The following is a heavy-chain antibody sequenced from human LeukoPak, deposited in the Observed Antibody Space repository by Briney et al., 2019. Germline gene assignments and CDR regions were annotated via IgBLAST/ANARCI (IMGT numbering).Heavy chain of an antibody. CDR3: ARVLYCSSTSCYSGGWFDP. D-gene: IGHD2-2*01. CDR2: INPNSGGT. J-gene: IGHJ5*02. CDR1: GYTFTGDY. V-gene: IGHV1-2*02. Sequence: GASVKVSCKASGYTFTGDYMHWVRQAPGQGLEWMGWINPNSGGTNYAQKFQGRVTMTRDTSISTAYMELSRLRSDDTAVYYCARVLYCSSTSCYSGGWFDPWGQGTLVTVSS.